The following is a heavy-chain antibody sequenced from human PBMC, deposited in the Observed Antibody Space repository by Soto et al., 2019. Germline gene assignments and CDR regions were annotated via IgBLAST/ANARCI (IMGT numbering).Heavy chain of an antibody. V-gene: IGHV1-69*04. CDR3: ATSYGSGYRAFDY. CDR2: VNPILSMS. D-gene: IGHD3-10*01. J-gene: IGHJ4*02. Sequence: QVQLVQSGAEVKRPGSSVKVSCKASGDTFSYYSINWVRQAPGLGLEWMGRVNPILSMSNYAQRFQGRVTMTADKSTSTAYMELSGLRSEDTARYYCATSYGSGYRAFDYWGQGALVTVSS. CDR1: GDTFSYYS.